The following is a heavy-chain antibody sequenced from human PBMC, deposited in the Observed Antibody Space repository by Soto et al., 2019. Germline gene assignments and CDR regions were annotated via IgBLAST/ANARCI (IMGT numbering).Heavy chain of an antibody. V-gene: IGHV5-51*01. CDR1: GYSFTSYW. D-gene: IGHD6-25*01. CDR2: IYPGDSDT. J-gene: IGHJ6*03. CDR3: ARPRAAAGFYYYYMDV. Sequence: GESLKISCKGSGYSFTSYWIGWVRQMPGKGLEWMGIIYPGDSDTRYSPSFQGQVTISADKSISTAYLQWSSLKASDTAMYYCARPRAAAGFYYYYMDVWGKGTTVTVSS.